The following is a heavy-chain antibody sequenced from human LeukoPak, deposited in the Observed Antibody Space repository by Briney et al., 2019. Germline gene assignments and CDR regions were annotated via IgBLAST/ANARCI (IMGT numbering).Heavy chain of an antibody. V-gene: IGHV3-21*01. CDR3: ASEAGWVAVAGELDY. D-gene: IGHD6-19*01. J-gene: IGHJ4*02. CDR2: ISGSRTFL. Sequence: GGSLRLSCVASEFTFSAYTMNWVRQSPGKGLEWVSSISGSRTFLFYADSVKGRFTISRDNGQKSLYLQMNSLRAEDTAVYYCASEAGWVAVAGELDYWGQGTLVTVSS. CDR1: EFTFSAYT.